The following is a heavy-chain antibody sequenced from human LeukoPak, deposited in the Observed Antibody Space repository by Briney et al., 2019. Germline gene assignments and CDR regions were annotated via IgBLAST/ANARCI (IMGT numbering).Heavy chain of an antibody. CDR1: GFTFSSYG. CDR3: AKSPIVGATGGYFDY. J-gene: IGHJ4*02. D-gene: IGHD1-26*01. CDR2: IWYDGSNK. Sequence: GGSLRLSCAASGFTFSSYGMHWVRQAPGKGLEWVAVIWYDGSNKYYADSVKGRFTISRDNSKNTLYLQMNSLRAEDTAVYYCAKSPIVGATGGYFDYWGQGTLVTVSS. V-gene: IGHV3-33*06.